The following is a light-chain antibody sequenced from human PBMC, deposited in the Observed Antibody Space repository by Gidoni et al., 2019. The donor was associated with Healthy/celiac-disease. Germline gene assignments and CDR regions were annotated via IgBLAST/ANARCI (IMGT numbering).Light chain of an antibody. CDR1: QSSSSY. CDR2: AES. V-gene: IGKV1-39*01. Sequence: DIQMTQSPSSLSASVGDRVTITCRASQSSSSYLNWYQQKPGKAPKLLIYAESILQSGVPSRFSGSGSGTDFTLTISSLQPEDFATYYCPQSYDMCSFGQGTKLEIK. CDR3: PQSYDMCS. J-gene: IGKJ2*04.